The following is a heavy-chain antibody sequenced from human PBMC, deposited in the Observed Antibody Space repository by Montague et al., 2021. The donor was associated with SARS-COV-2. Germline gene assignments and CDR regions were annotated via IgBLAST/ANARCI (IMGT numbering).Heavy chain of an antibody. V-gene: IGHV4-61*01. CDR1: GGSVSSGSYY. CDR3: ARDPWRITIFGVVTRYGMDG. J-gene: IGHJ6*02. D-gene: IGHD3-3*01. Sequence: SETLSLTCTVYGGSVSSGSYYWIWIRQPPGKGLDWIGCIYYSGSTNYNPSLKSRVTISVDTSKNQFSLKLSSVTAADTAVYYCARDPWRITIFGVVTRYGMDGWGQGTTVTVPS. CDR2: IYYSGST.